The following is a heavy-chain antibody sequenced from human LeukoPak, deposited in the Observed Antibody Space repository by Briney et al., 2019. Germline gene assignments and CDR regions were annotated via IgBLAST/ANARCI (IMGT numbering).Heavy chain of an antibody. V-gene: IGHV1-8*01. J-gene: IGHJ5*02. Sequence: ASVKVSCKTSGYSFNIYEINWVRQATGQGLEWMGWVNPNSGDTDYAQKFQGRLTMTRNTSISTAYMELSGLRLEDTAMYYCSRGPRFDPWGQGTRVTVSS. CDR2: VNPNSGDT. CDR1: GYSFNIYE. CDR3: SRGPRFDP.